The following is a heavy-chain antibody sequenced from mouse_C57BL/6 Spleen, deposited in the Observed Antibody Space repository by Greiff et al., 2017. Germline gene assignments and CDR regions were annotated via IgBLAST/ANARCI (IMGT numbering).Heavy chain of an antibody. CDR3: ARSLVTTFYYAMDY. J-gene: IGHJ4*01. Sequence: VKLQQPGAELVKPGASVKLSCKASGYTFTSYWMHWVKQRPGRGLEWIGRIDPNSGGTKYNEKFKSKATLTVDKPSSTAYMQLSSLTSEDSAVYYCARSLVTTFYYAMDYWGQGTSVTVSS. D-gene: IGHD2-2*01. V-gene: IGHV1-72*01. CDR2: IDPNSGGT. CDR1: GYTFTSYW.